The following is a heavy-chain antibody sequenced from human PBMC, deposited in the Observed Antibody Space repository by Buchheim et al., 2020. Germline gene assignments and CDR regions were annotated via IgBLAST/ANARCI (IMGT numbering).Heavy chain of an antibody. V-gene: IGHV3-23*01. CDR1: GFTFSSYA. Sequence: EVQLLESGGGLVQPGGSLRLSCAASGFTFSSYAMSWVRQAPGKGLEWVSAISGSGGSTYYADSVKGRFTISRDNSKNTLYLQMNSLRAEDTAVYYCGGYCSGGSCGRLILTFDYWGQGTL. CDR2: ISGSGGST. D-gene: IGHD2-15*01. J-gene: IGHJ4*02. CDR3: GGYCSGGSCGRLILTFDY.